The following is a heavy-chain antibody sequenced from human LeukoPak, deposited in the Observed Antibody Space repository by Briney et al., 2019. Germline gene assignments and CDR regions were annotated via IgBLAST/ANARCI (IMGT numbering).Heavy chain of an antibody. CDR2: ISYDGSNK. CDR1: GFTFSSYG. J-gene: IGHJ2*01. D-gene: IGHD2-21*02. Sequence: GGSLRLSCAASGFTFSSYGMHWVRQAPGKGLEWVAVISYDGSNKCYADSVKGRFTISRDNSKNTLYLQMNSLRAEDTAVYCCAKGPNCGGDCYWNYWYFDLWGRGTLVTVSS. CDR3: AKGPNCGGDCYWNYWYFDL. V-gene: IGHV3-30*18.